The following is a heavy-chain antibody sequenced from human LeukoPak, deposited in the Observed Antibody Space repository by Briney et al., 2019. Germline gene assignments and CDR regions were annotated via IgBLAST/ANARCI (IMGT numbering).Heavy chain of an antibody. J-gene: IGHJ4*02. D-gene: IGHD5-24*01. Sequence: GGSLRLSCAASGFTFGSYGMSWVRQAPGKGLEWVSTIHPSGTNTHYADSVKGRFTISRDNSKNKLFMLMSTLRADDTAIYYCAKDPSTLTIRDDYWGQGTLVTVSS. CDR1: GFTFGSYG. CDR2: IHPSGTNT. V-gene: IGHV3-23*01. CDR3: AKDPSTLTIRDDY.